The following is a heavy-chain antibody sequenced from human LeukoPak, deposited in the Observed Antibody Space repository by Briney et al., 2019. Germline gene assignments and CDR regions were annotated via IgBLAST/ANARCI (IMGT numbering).Heavy chain of an antibody. CDR1: GYTFTSYG. CDR2: ISAYNGNT. Sequence: GASVKVSCKASGYTFTSYGISWVRQAPGQGLEWMGWISAYNGNTNYAQKLQGRVTMTTDTSTSTAYMELRSLRSDDTAVYYCARDFYDSSGYYHDAFDIWGQGTMVTVSS. D-gene: IGHD3-22*01. J-gene: IGHJ3*02. CDR3: ARDFYDSSGYYHDAFDI. V-gene: IGHV1-18*01.